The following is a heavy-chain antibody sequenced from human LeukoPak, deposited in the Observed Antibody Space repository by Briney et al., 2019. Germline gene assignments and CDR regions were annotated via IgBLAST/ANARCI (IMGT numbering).Heavy chain of an antibody. Sequence: PSETLSPTCTVSGGSISSSSYYWGWIRQPPGKGLEWIGSIYYSGSTYYNPSLKSRVTISVDTSKNQFSLKLGSVTAADTAVYYCARHGSIATGAFTHWGQGTLVTVSS. J-gene: IGHJ4*02. CDR3: ARHGSIATGAFTH. V-gene: IGHV4-39*01. CDR2: IYYSGST. D-gene: IGHD6-13*01. CDR1: GGSISSSSYY.